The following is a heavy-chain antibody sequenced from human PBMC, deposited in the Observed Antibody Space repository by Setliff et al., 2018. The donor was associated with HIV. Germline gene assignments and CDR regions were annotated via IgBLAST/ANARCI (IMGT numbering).Heavy chain of an antibody. CDR1: GGSISSSSYY. CDR3: ARQHFGGGVIAH. Sequence: SATLSLTCPVSGGSISSSSYYWGWIRQPPGKGLEWIGSIYYSGSTYYNPSLKSRVTISVDTSKNQFSLRLSSVTAADTAVYYCARQHFGGGVIAHWGQGTLVTVSA. V-gene: IGHV4-39*01. CDR2: IYYSGST. J-gene: IGHJ5*02. D-gene: IGHD3-16*01.